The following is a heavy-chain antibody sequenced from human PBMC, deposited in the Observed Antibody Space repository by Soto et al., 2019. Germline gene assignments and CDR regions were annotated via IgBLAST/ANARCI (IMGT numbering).Heavy chain of an antibody. CDR1: GFTFSSYG. D-gene: IGHD6-13*01. CDR2: ISYDGSNK. Sequence: LRLSCAASGFTFSSYGMHWVRQAPGKGLEWVAVISYDGSNKYYADSVKGRFTISRDNSKNTLYLQMNSLRAEDTAVYYCAKDIIAAAGPFDYGMDVWGQGTTVTVSS. J-gene: IGHJ6*02. CDR3: AKDIIAAAGPFDYGMDV. V-gene: IGHV3-30*18.